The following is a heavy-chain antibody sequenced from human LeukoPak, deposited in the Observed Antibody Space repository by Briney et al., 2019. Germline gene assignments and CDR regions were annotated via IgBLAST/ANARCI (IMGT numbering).Heavy chain of an antibody. Sequence: PETLTLTCTVSGGSISSSSYYWGWIRQPPGKGLEWIGSIYYSGSTYYNPSLKSRVTISVDTSKNQFSLKLSSVTAADTAVYYCARASSSWYESSGVGWFDPWGQGTLVTVSS. CDR1: GGSISSSSYY. J-gene: IGHJ5*02. V-gene: IGHV4-39*07. D-gene: IGHD6-13*01. CDR3: ARASSSWYESSGVGWFDP. CDR2: IYYSGST.